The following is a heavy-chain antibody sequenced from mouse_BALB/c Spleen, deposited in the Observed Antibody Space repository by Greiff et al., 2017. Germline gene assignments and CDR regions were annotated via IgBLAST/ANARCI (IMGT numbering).Heavy chain of an antibody. CDR3: ANNYDYDVDAMDY. V-gene: IGHV2-2*02. Sequence: VQLQESGPGLVQPSHSLSISCTASGFSFTSYGVHWVRQSPGKGLEWLGVIWRGGSTDYNAACISRLSISKDNSKSQVFFKMNSLQANDTAIYYCANNYDYDVDAMDYWGQGTSVTVSS. D-gene: IGHD2-4*01. CDR1: GFSFTSYG. CDR2: IWRGGST. J-gene: IGHJ4*01.